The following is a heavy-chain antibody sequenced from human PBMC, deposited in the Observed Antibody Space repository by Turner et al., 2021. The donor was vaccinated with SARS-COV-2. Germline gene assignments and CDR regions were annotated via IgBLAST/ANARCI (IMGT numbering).Heavy chain of an antibody. CDR3: ASQASSFWYYYFDS. V-gene: IGHV4-39*01. D-gene: IGHD6-13*01. CDR1: GGSISSNYY. Sequence: QLQLQESGPGLVKSSETLSLTCTVSGGSISSNYYWGWIRQPPGKRLEWIGSIYYSGTTYYNPSLRSRVTISVDTSKNKFSLKMSSVTAAETAVYYCASQASSFWYYYFDSWGQGTLVTVSS. J-gene: IGHJ4*02. CDR2: IYYSGTT.